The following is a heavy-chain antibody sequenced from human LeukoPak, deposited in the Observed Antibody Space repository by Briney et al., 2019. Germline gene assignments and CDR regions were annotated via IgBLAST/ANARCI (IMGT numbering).Heavy chain of an antibody. J-gene: IGHJ5*02. CDR1: GFTFSSYA. V-gene: IGHV3-30-3*01. D-gene: IGHD3-3*01. Sequence: GGSLRLSCAASGFTFSSYAMHWVRQAPGKGLEWVAVISYDGSNKYYADSVKGRFTISRDNSKNTLYLQMNSLRAEDTAVYYCARDLDLEWLLKSWGQGTLVTVSS. CDR3: ARDLDLEWLLKS. CDR2: ISYDGSNK.